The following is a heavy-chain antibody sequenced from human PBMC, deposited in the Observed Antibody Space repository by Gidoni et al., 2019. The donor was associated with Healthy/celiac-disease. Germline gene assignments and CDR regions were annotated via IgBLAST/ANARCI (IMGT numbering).Heavy chain of an antibody. CDR3: AREMGYCSGGSCYSGWFDP. D-gene: IGHD2-15*01. Sequence: QVQLVESGGGVVQPGRSLRLSCAASGFTFSSYAMHWVRQAPGKGLEWVAVISYDGSNKYYADSVKGRFTISRDNSKNTLYLQMNSLRAEDTAVYYCAREMGYCSGGSCYSGWFDPWGQGTLVTVSS. CDR2: ISYDGSNK. CDR1: GFTFSSYA. V-gene: IGHV3-30-3*01. J-gene: IGHJ5*02.